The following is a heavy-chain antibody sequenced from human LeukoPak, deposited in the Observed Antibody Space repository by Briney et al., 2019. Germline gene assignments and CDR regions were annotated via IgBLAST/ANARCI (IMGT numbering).Heavy chain of an antibody. Sequence: GGSLRLSCAVSGFAVSSKYMSWVRQAPGKGLEWVAVLYSSGPTYYADSLKGRVTISRDDSKNTLSLQINGLRVEDTAVYYCAKGGMTSGWKGGVFDISGQGTLVIVSS. CDR3: AKGGMTSGWKGGVFDI. J-gene: IGHJ3*02. V-gene: IGHV3-66*01. CDR1: GFAVSSKY. D-gene: IGHD6-19*01. CDR2: LYSSGPT.